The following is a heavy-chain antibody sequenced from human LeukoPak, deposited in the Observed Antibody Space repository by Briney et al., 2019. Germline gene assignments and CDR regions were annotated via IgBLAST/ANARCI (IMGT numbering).Heavy chain of an antibody. V-gene: IGHV4-39*01. CDR2: IYYSGST. Sequence: PSETLSLTCTVSGGSISSSSYYWGWIRQPPGKELEWIGSIYYSGSTYYNPSLKSRVTISVDTSKNQFSLKLSSVTAADTAVYYCARHRIAVAASDYWGQGTLVTVSS. CDR1: GGSISSSSYY. J-gene: IGHJ4*02. D-gene: IGHD6-19*01. CDR3: ARHRIAVAASDY.